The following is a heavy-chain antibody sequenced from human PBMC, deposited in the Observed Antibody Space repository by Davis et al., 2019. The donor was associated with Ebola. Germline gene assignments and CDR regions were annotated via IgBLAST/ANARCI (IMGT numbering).Heavy chain of an antibody. V-gene: IGHV3-23*01. D-gene: IGHD6-19*01. CDR3: AKDVRSGSGWYFDY. Sequence: PGGSLRLSCAASGFTFSSYAMNWVRQAPGKGLEWVSGISASGGSTYYADSVKGRFTISRDNSKNTVYLQMNSLRAEDTAVYYCAKDVRSGSGWYFDYWGQGTLVTVSS. CDR1: GFTFSSYA. CDR2: ISASGGST. J-gene: IGHJ4*02.